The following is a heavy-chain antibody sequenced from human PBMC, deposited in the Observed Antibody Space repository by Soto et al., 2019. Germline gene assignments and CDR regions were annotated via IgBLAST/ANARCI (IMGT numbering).Heavy chain of an antibody. V-gene: IGHV1-69*01. Sequence: QVQLVQSGAEVKKPGSSVKVSCKASGGTFSSYAISWVRQAPGQGLEWMGGIIPIFGTANYAQKFQGRVTITADESTSTAYMELSSLRSEDTAVYYCARLPEYSSSPTGGPNYYYYGMDVWGQGTTVTVSS. CDR3: ARLPEYSSSPTGGPNYYYYGMDV. D-gene: IGHD6-6*01. J-gene: IGHJ6*02. CDR1: GGTFSSYA. CDR2: IIPIFGTA.